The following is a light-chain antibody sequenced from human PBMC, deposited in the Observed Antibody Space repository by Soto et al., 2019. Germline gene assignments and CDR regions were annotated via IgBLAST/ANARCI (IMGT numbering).Light chain of an antibody. CDR1: SSDVGGYNY. CDR3: CSYSGSYTYV. J-gene: IGLJ1*01. CDR2: DVS. V-gene: IGLV2-11*01. Sequence: QSALTQPRSVSGSPGQSVTISCTGTSSDVGGYNYVSWYQQHPGKAPKLMIYDVSKRPSGVPDRFSGSKSGNTASLTISGLQAEDEADYYCCSYSGSYTYVFATGAKVNV.